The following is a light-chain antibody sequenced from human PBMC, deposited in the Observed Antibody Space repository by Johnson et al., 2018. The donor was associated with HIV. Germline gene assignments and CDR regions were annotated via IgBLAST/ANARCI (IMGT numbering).Light chain of an antibody. CDR3: GTWDSSLSAYV. CDR2: DNN. V-gene: IGLV1-51*01. Sequence: QALLTQPPSVSAAPGQKVTISCSGSSSNIENNYVSWYQQLPGTAPKLLIYDNNKRPSGIPDRFSGSQSGTSATLGITGLQTGDEADYYCGTWDSSLSAYVFGTGTKVTVL. CDR1: SSNIENNY. J-gene: IGLJ1*01.